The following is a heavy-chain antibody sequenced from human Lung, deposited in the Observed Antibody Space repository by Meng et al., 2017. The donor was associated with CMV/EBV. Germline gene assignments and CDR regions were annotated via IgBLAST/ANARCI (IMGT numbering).Heavy chain of an antibody. Sequence: SCADSGFTSSDYYMSWIRQTPGKGLEWLSHISSSGTTIYYADSVKGRVTISRDNAKNSLYLQMNSLRADDTAVYYCARDDGGSFLDYWGQGTLVTVSS. CDR1: GFTSSDYY. V-gene: IGHV3-11*04. D-gene: IGHD4-23*01. CDR2: ISSSGTTI. J-gene: IGHJ4*02. CDR3: ARDDGGSFLDY.